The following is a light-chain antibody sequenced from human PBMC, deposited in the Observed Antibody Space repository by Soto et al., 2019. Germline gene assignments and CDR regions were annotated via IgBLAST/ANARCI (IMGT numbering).Light chain of an antibody. Sequence: EIVLTQSPATLSLSPGERATLSCRASQSVSSYLAWYQQKPGQAPRLLIYDASNRATAIPARFSGSGSETDFTLTISSLEPEDFAVYYCQQRSNWPPGFTFGPGTKVDIK. CDR1: QSVSSY. CDR3: QQRSNWPPGFT. V-gene: IGKV3-11*01. J-gene: IGKJ3*01. CDR2: DAS.